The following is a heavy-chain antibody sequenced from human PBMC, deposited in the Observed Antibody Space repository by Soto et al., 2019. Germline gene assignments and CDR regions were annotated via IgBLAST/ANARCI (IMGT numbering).Heavy chain of an antibody. CDR2: IYYSGST. CDR1: GGSISSYY. Sequence: PSETLSLTCTVSGGSISSYYWSWIRQPPGKGLEWIGYIYYSGSTNYNPSLKSRVTISVDTSKNQFSLKLSSVTAADTAVYYCARTPGRVGATRFDYWGQGTLVTVSS. J-gene: IGHJ4*02. V-gene: IGHV4-59*01. CDR3: ARTPGRVGATRFDY. D-gene: IGHD1-26*01.